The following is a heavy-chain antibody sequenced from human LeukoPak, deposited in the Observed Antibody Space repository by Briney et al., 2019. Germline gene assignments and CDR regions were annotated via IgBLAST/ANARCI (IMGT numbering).Heavy chain of an antibody. Sequence: GGSLRLSCAASGFTFSSYGMHWVRQAPGKGLERVAFIRYDGSNEYYADSVKGRFTISRDNSKNTLYLQMNSLRAEDTAVYYCAKETKGYCSSTSCYRLSGFDPWGQGTLVTVSS. V-gene: IGHV3-30*02. J-gene: IGHJ5*02. CDR3: AKETKGYCSSTSCYRLSGFDP. CDR2: IRYDGSNE. D-gene: IGHD2-2*01. CDR1: GFTFSSYG.